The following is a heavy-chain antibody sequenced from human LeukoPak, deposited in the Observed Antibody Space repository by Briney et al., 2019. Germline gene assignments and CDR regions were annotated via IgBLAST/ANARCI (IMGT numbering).Heavy chain of an antibody. V-gene: IGHV4-34*01. J-gene: IGHJ6*02. D-gene: IGHD4-17*01. CDR2: INHSEST. CDR1: GGSFSGYY. Sequence: PSETLSLTRAVYGGSFSGYYWSWIRQPPGKGLEWIGEINHSESTNYNPSLKSRVTISVDTSKNQFSLKLSSVTAADTAVYYCARGFSGTTVTLYYYYGMDVWGQGTTVTVSS. CDR3: ARGFSGTTVTLYYYYGMDV.